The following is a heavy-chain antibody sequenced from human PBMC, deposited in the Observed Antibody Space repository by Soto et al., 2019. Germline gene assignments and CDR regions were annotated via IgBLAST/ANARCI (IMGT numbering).Heavy chain of an antibody. CDR1: GYTFSSYY. J-gene: IGHJ4*02. CDR2: INPNGGST. Sequence: ASVKVSCKASGYTFSSYYIHWVRQAPGQGLEWIGIINPNGGSTNYAQNFKGRLTVTRDTSTATVYMDLSALTSDDTAMYYCATDGVRDPQPDYWGQGTLVTVSS. D-gene: IGHD2-2*01. V-gene: IGHV1-46*01. CDR3: ATDGVRDPQPDY.